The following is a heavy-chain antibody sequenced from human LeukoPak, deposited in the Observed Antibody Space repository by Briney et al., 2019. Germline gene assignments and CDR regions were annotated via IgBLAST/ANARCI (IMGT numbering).Heavy chain of an antibody. J-gene: IGHJ4*02. D-gene: IGHD6-13*01. CDR2: ISWNSGSI. Sequence: GGSLKLSCAASGFTFDDYAMHWVRQAPGKGLEWVSGISWNSGSIGYADSVKGRFTISRDNAKNSLYLQMNSLRAEDTALYYCAKDSIAAADNTFDYWGQGTLVTVSS. V-gene: IGHV3-9*01. CDR3: AKDSIAAADNTFDY. CDR1: GFTFDDYA.